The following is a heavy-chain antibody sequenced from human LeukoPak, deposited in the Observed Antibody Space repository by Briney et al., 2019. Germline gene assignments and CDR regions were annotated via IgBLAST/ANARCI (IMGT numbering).Heavy chain of an antibody. D-gene: IGHD1-26*01. CDR2: ISAYNGNT. J-gene: IGHJ4*02. CDR3: ARESIVGATGEFDY. CDR1: GYTFTSYG. V-gene: IGHV1-18*01. Sequence: ASVKVSCKASGYTFTSYGISWVRQAPGQGLEWMGWISAYNGNTNYAQKLQGRITMTTDTSTSTAYMELRSLRSDDTAVYYCARESIVGATGEFDYWGQGTLVTVSS.